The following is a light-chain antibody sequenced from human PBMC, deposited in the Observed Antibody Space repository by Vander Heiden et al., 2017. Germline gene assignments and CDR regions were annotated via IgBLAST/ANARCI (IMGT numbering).Light chain of an antibody. CDR3: QQSHSFPRT. J-gene: IGKJ3*01. CDR1: QSIGTS. V-gene: IGKV1-39*01. Sequence: DIQMTQSPSSLSASVGDRVTITCRASQSIGTSLIWYQHRPGTAPKVLISGSSSLQSGVPSRFSGSGSATDFTLTSGGLQPEELGTYYCQQSHSFPRTFGPGTKLNFK. CDR2: GSS.